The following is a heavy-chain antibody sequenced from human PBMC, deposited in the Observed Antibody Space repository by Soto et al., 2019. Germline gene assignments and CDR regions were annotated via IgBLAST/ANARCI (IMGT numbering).Heavy chain of an antibody. Sequence: QVQLVESGGGVVQPGRSLRLSCAASGFTFSSYGMHWVRQAPGKGLEWVAVIWYDGSNKYYADSVKGRFTISRDNSKNTLYLQMNSLRAEDTAVYYCARGSYSGSYSYGGGGSLYYYYGMDVWGQGTTVTVSS. CDR3: ARGSYSGSYSYGGGGSLYYYYGMDV. D-gene: IGHD1-26*01. CDR1: GFTFSSYG. CDR2: IWYDGSNK. J-gene: IGHJ6*02. V-gene: IGHV3-33*01.